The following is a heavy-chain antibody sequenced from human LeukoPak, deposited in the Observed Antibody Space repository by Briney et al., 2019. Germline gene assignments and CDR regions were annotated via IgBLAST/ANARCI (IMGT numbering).Heavy chain of an antibody. CDR3: ARERAGDPGGEEVFGAAPYDY. CDR1: GFNFSNYE. CDR2: MSRGGITI. D-gene: IGHD3-3*01. V-gene: IGHV3-48*03. J-gene: IGHJ4*02. Sequence: GGSLRLSCAASGFNFSNYEMNWIRQAPGRGLEWISAMSRGGITIYYADSVKGRFTISRGDARNSVFLQMTSLRPDDTAIYYCARERAGDPGGEEVFGAAPYDYWGQGTLVTVSS.